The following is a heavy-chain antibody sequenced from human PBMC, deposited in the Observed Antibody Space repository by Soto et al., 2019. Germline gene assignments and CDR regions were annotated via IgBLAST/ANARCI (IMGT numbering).Heavy chain of an antibody. V-gene: IGHV3-11*01. D-gene: IGHD3-16*02. Sequence: QVQLVESGGGLVKPGGSLRLSCAASGFTFSDYYMSWIRQAPGKGLEWVSYISSSGSTIYYADSVKGRFTISRDNAKNSLYLQMNSLRAEDTAVYYCARAPGVDYVWGSYRYSGNWFDPWGQGTLVTVSS. CDR2: ISSSGSTI. J-gene: IGHJ5*02. CDR3: ARAPGVDYVWGSYRYSGNWFDP. CDR1: GFTFSDYY.